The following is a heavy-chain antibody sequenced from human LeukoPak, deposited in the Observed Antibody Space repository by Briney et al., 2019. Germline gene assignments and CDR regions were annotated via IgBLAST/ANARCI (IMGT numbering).Heavy chain of an antibody. D-gene: IGHD3-22*01. J-gene: IGHJ3*02. CDR1: GFTFSSYA. V-gene: IGHV3-23*01. CDR2: ISGSGGST. CDR3: AKGYYYDSSGYSHGAFDI. Sequence: GGSLRLSCAASGFTFSSYAMSWVRQAPGKGLEWVSAISGSGGSTYHADSVKGRFTISRDNSKNTLYLQMNSLRAEDTAVYYCAKGYYYDSSGYSHGAFDIWGQGTMVTVSS.